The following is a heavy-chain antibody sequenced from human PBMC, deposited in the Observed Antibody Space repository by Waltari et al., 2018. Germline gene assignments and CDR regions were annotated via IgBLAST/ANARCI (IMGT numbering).Heavy chain of an antibody. CDR1: GGSFSGYY. CDR3: ARQDIVVVPAAMPRSYYMDV. CDR2: INHSGST. V-gene: IGHV4-34*01. Sequence: QVQLQQWGAGLLKPSETLSLTCAVYGGSFSGYYWSWIRQPPGQGLEWIGEINHSGSTNYNPSLKSRVTISVDTSKNQFSLKLSSVTAADTAVYYCARQDIVVVPAAMPRSYYMDVWGKGTTVPVSS. D-gene: IGHD2-2*01. J-gene: IGHJ6*03.